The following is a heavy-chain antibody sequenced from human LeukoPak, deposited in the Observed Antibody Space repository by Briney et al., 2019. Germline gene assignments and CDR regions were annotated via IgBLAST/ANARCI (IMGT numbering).Heavy chain of an antibody. D-gene: IGHD5-24*01. Sequence: GESLKISCKASGYSFTTYWIVWVRQMPGKGLEWMGIIYPGDSDVRYSPSFQGQVTISVDRSISTAYLQWSSLKASDTAMYFCARAIDDYNYGYYYMDVWGKGTTITVSS. CDR2: IYPGDSDV. CDR1: GYSFTTYW. V-gene: IGHV5-51*01. J-gene: IGHJ6*03. CDR3: ARAIDDYNYGYYYMDV.